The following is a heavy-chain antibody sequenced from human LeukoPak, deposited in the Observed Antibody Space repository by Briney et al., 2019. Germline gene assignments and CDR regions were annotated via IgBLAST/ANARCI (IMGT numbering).Heavy chain of an antibody. Sequence: PGGSLRLSCAASGFSFGSFWMHWVRQVPGEGLMWVARVNLDGRSTSYAEFVKGRFTISRDNARLTVYLQMDSLRADDTAVYYCVRDVWGDRDGFFEYWGQGALVTVST. J-gene: IGHJ4*02. D-gene: IGHD5-24*01. CDR1: GFSFGSFW. V-gene: IGHV3-74*01. CDR2: VNLDGRST. CDR3: VRDVWGDRDGFFEY.